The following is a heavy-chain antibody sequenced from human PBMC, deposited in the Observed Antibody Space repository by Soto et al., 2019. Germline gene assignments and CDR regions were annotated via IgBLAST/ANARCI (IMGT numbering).Heavy chain of an antibody. CDR2: SNHRGST. CDR1: GESFPDYY. J-gene: IGHJ4*02. D-gene: IGHD3-16*02. V-gene: IGHV4-34*01. CDR3: ARGGGGDDYVWGSYRPFDF. Sequence: QVQLQQWGAGLLKPSETLSLTCAVYGESFPDYYWSWIRQPPGRGLEWIGESNHRGSTNHNPSLKSGVTRSVDTSKNQFYVKLNSVTAADTAVYYCARGGGGDDYVWGSYRPFDFWGQGTLVTVSS.